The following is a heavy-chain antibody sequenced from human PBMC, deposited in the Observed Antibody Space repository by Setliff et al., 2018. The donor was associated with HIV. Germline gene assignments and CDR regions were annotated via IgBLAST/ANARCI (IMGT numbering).Heavy chain of an antibody. D-gene: IGHD3-10*02. J-gene: IGHJ4*02. Sequence: ASVKVSCKATGYIFATYGISWVRQAPGQGLEWMGWIHPNRGGTNYAQKFQGRVTMTRDTSITTAYMELSRLSSDDTAVYYCARVFGVRQAFDNWGQGTLVTVSS. CDR3: ARVFGVRQAFDN. CDR1: GYIFATYG. V-gene: IGHV1-2*02. CDR2: IHPNRGGT.